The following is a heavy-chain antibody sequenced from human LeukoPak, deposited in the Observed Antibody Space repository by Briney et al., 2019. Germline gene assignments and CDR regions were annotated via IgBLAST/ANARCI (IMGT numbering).Heavy chain of an antibody. J-gene: IGHJ4*02. CDR3: ARGVRARGYYFDY. CDR2: MNPNSGNT. Sequence: ASVTVSCKASGYTFTSNDINWVRRATGQGLEWMGWMNPNSGNTGYAQKFQDRVTMAMNTSISTAYMELSSLRSEDTAIYYCARGVRARGYYFDYWGQGILVTVSS. V-gene: IGHV1-8*01. CDR1: GYTFTSND.